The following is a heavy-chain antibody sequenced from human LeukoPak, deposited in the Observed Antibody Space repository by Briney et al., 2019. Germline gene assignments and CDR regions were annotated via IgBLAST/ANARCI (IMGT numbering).Heavy chain of an antibody. Sequence: SETLSLTCVVYGGSFSGYYWSWIRQPPGKGLEWIGEINHSGGTNYNPSLKSRVTISVDTSKNQLSLKLSSVTAADTAVYYCARVSPEGISAAVDYWGQGTLVTVSS. V-gene: IGHV4-34*01. CDR1: GGSFSGYY. D-gene: IGHD6-13*01. CDR2: INHSGGT. J-gene: IGHJ4*02. CDR3: ARVSPEGISAAVDY.